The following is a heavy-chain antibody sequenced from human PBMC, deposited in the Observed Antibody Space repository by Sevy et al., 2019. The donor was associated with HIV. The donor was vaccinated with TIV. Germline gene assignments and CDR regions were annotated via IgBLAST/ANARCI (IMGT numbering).Heavy chain of an antibody. V-gene: IGHV1-8*01. Sequence: ASVKVSCKASGYTFTSYNINWVRQATGQGPEWMGWMNPNSANTGYAQTFQGRVTMTRNTSISTAYMELSSLRSEDTAMYYGARGGAAAGHAFDIWGQGTMVTVSS. J-gene: IGHJ3*02. CDR3: ARGGAAAGHAFDI. D-gene: IGHD6-13*01. CDR1: GYTFTSYN. CDR2: MNPNSANT.